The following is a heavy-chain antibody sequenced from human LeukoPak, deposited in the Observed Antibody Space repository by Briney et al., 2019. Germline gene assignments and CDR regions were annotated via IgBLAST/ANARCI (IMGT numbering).Heavy chain of an antibody. CDR3: ARGGSTSYYYYGMDV. J-gene: IGHJ6*02. CDR1: GYSFTSYW. CDR2: IYPGDSDT. Sequence: GESLKIPCKGSGYSFTSYWIGWVRQMPGKGLEWMGVIYPGDSDTRYSPSFQGQVTISADKSISTAYLQWSSLKASDTAMYYCARGGSTSYYYYGMDVWGQGTPVTVSS. V-gene: IGHV5-51*01. D-gene: IGHD6-13*01.